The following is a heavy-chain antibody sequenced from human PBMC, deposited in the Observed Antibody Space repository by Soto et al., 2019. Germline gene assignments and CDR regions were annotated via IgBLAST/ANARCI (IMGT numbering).Heavy chain of an antibody. D-gene: IGHD1-26*01. CDR3: AKGGGSYFGNWFDP. Sequence: EVQLVESGGGLVQPGRSLRLSCAASGFTFDDYAMHWVRQAPGKGLEWVSGISWNSGSIGYADSVKGRFIISRDNAKNSLYLQMNSLRAEDTALYYCAKGGGSYFGNWFDPWGQGTLVTVSS. CDR2: ISWNSGSI. J-gene: IGHJ5*02. V-gene: IGHV3-9*01. CDR1: GFTFDDYA.